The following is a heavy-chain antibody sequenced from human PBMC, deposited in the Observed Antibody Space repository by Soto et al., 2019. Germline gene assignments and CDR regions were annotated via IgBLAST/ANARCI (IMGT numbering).Heavy chain of an antibody. CDR3: ARMGPSMTMKVVVITRGPWFDP. D-gene: IGHD3-22*01. J-gene: IGHJ5*02. CDR2: INHSGSA. Sequence: SETLSLTCAVYGGSSSGYYWSWIRQPPGKGLEWIGEINHSGSANYHPSITSRVTISVDTSKTQFPLKLSSVTAADTAVYYCARMGPSMTMKVVVITRGPWFDPWGQGTLGTVSS. CDR1: GGSSSGYY. V-gene: IGHV4-34*01.